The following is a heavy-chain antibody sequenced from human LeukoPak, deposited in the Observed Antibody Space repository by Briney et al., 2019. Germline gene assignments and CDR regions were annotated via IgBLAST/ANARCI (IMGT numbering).Heavy chain of an antibody. D-gene: IGHD6-19*01. CDR3: VKGSGPSIPVSGTVFGY. Sequence: PGGSLRLSCAASGFTFSAFPMSWVRQAPGKGLEWVSGISSSVHTTYYADSVKGRFPISRENSKNTLYLQMDSLGAEETAIYYCVKGSGPSIPVSGTVFGYWGQGTVVTVSS. V-gene: IGHV3-23*01. CDR2: ISSSVHTT. CDR1: GFTFSAFP. J-gene: IGHJ4*02.